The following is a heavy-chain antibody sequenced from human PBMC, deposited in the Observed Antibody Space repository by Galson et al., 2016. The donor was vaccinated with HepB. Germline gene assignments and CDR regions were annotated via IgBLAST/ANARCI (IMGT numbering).Heavy chain of an antibody. V-gene: IGHV3-23*01. Sequence: SLRLSCAASGFTFSSYAMAWVRQAPGKGLEWVSGISNTGENTFYIDSVKGRLTISRDNSKRTVYLQMNSLSAEDTAVYYCVTDPTPLSGNYFAWGQGTLVTVSP. J-gene: IGHJ5*02. CDR2: ISNTGENT. CDR3: VTDPTPLSGNYFA. CDR1: GFTFSSYA. D-gene: IGHD1-26*01.